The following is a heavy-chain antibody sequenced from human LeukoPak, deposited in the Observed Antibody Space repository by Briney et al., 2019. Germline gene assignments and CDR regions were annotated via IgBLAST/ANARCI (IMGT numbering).Heavy chain of an antibody. V-gene: IGHV1-2*02. D-gene: IGHD3-3*01. CDR1: GYTFTGYY. J-gene: IGHJ5*02. CDR2: INPNSGGT. Sequence: EASVKLSCKASGYTFTGYYMHWVRQAPGQGLEWMGWINPNSGGTNYAQKFQGRVTMTRDTSISTAYMELSRLRSDDTAVYYCARGVTYYDFWSGYYGNWFDPWGQGTLVTVSS. CDR3: ARGVTYYDFWSGYYGNWFDP.